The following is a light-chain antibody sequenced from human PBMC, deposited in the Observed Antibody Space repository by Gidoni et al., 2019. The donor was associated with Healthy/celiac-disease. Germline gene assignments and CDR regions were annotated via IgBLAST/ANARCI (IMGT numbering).Light chain of an antibody. V-gene: IGKV1-9*01. J-gene: IGKJ4*01. CDR1: QGISSY. CDR3: HAGS. Sequence: DIQLTQSPSFLSASVGDRVTITCRASQGISSYLAWYQQKPGKAPKLLIYAASTLQSGVPSRFSGSGSGTEFTLTISSLQPEDFATYYCHAGSFXGXTKVEIK. CDR2: AAS.